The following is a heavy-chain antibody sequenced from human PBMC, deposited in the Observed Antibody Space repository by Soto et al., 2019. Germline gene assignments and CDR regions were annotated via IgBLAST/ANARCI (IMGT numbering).Heavy chain of an antibody. CDR2: IWYDGSNK. Sequence: QVQLVESGGGVVQPGRSLRLSCAASGFTFSSYGMHWVRQAPGKGLEWVAVIWYDGSNKYYADSVKGRFTISRDNSKNTLYLQMNSLIAEDTDVYYCARLQLLVGGYYYGLDVWGQGSTVTVSS. CDR3: ARLQLLVGGYYYGLDV. V-gene: IGHV3-33*01. CDR1: GFTFSSYG. D-gene: IGHD6-19*01. J-gene: IGHJ6*02.